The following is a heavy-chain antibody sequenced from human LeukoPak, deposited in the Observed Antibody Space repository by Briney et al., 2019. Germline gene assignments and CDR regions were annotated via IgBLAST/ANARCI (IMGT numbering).Heavy chain of an antibody. Sequence: SVKVSCKASGRTFNSYAISWVRQAPGQGLEWMGGIIPIFGTTNYAQNFQGRVTITTDEPTSTAYMELSSLRSEDTAVYSCARGDHYYDSSGYSTVFDYWGQGTLVTVSS. V-gene: IGHV1-69*05. CDR1: GRTFNSYA. D-gene: IGHD3-22*01. J-gene: IGHJ4*02. CDR3: ARGDHYYDSSGYSTVFDY. CDR2: IIPIFGTT.